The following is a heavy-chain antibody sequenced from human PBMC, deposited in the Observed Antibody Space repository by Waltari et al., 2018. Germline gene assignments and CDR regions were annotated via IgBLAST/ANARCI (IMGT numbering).Heavy chain of an antibody. Sequence: QVQLVQSGAEVKKPGSSVKVSCTASGGTFSSYAIRWVRQAPGQGLEWMGRIIPIFGTANYAQKFQGRVTITADKSTSTAYMELSSLRSEDTAVYYCARDGGGEGLHLGELPIDYWGQGTLVTVSS. D-gene: IGHD3-16*01. CDR3: ARDGGGEGLHLGELPIDY. J-gene: IGHJ4*02. V-gene: IGHV1-69*08. CDR1: GGTFSSYA. CDR2: IIPIFGTA.